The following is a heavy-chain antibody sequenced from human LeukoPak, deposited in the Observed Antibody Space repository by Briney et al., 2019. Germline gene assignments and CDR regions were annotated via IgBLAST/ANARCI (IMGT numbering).Heavy chain of an antibody. D-gene: IGHD1-1*01. CDR3: ARGEHRRERRLGY. CDR2: IYYSGST. J-gene: IGHJ4*02. CDR1: GGSISSYY. Sequence: TSETLSLTCTVSGGSISSYYWSWIRQPPGKGLEWIGYIYYSGSTNYNPSLKSRVTISVGTSKNQFSLKLSSVTAADTAVYYCARGEHRRERRLGYWGQGTLVTVSS. V-gene: IGHV4-59*12.